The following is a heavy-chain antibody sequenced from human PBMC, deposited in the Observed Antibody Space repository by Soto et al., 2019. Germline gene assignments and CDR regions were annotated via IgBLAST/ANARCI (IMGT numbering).Heavy chain of an antibody. CDR1: GFTFDDYA. V-gene: IGHV3-9*01. CDR3: AKDILVAAAGLGSGHDAFDI. J-gene: IGHJ3*02. CDR2: ISWNSGSI. D-gene: IGHD6-13*01. Sequence: GGSLRLSCAASGFTFDDYAMHWVRQAPGKGLEWVSGISWNSGSIGYADSVKGRFTISRDNAKNSLYLQMNSLRAEDTALYYCAKDILVAAAGLGSGHDAFDIWGQGTMVTVSS.